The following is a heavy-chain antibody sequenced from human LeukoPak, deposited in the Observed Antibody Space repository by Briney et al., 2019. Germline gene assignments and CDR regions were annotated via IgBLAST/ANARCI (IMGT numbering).Heavy chain of an antibody. CDR2: INPGGGGT. V-gene: IGHV1-46*01. D-gene: IGHD3-16*01. J-gene: IGHJ4*02. CDR1: GYTFTGHY. CDR3: ARDLYRAAEITGCFYY. Sequence: ASVKVSCKASGYTFTGHYLHWVRQAPGQGLEWMGIINPGGGGTTYARKFQGRVTMSRDTSTDTGYMELSSLRSEGTAVYYCARDLYRAAEITGCFYYCGQGTLVTVSS.